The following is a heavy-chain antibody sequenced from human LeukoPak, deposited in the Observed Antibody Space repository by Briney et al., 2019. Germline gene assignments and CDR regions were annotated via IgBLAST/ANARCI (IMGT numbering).Heavy chain of an antibody. CDR3: ARKSASGNYPLDY. V-gene: IGHV3-23*01. D-gene: IGHD3-10*01. J-gene: IGHJ4*02. Sequence: GGSLRLSCAASGFVFSSHGMNWVRQAPGKGLEWVSVISADSATTFYADSVKGRFTISRDNAKNTVFLQMSSLRAEDTALYYCARKSASGNYPLDYWGQGTLVTVSS. CDR2: ISADSATT. CDR1: GFVFSSHG.